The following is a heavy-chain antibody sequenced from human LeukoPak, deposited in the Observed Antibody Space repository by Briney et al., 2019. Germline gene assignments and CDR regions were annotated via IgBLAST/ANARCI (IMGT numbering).Heavy chain of an antibody. V-gene: IGHV1-69*06. CDR3: AGGRTDIVVVPATLRNYYFDY. J-gene: IGHJ4*02. CDR2: IMPMFGEA. CDR1: GGTFSSYD. D-gene: IGHD2-2*01. Sequence: SVKVSCKASGGTFSSYDISWVRQAPGQGLEWMGGIMPMFGEANYAQKFQGRVTTTADKATSTAYMELSSLRSEDTAVYYCAGGRTDIVVVPATLRNYYFDYWGQGTLVTVSS.